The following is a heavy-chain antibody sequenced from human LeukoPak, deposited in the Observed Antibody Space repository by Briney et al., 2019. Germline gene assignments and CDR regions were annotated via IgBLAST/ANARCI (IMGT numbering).Heavy chain of an antibody. J-gene: IGHJ3*02. CDR3: ATDLPDSSGYPRKAFDI. CDR1: GYTLTELS. CDR2: FDPEDGET. D-gene: IGHD3-22*01. Sequence: ASVKVSCKVSGYTLTELSMHWVRQAPGKGLEWMGGFDPEDGETIYAQKFQGRVTMTEDTSTDTAYMELSSLRSEDTAVYYCATDLPDSSGYPRKAFDIWGQGTMVTVSP. V-gene: IGHV1-24*01.